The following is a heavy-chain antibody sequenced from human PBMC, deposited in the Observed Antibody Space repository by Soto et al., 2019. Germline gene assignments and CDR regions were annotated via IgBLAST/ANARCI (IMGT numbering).Heavy chain of an antibody. Sequence: GGSLRLSCAASGFTFRDHAMHWVRQTPGKGREWLAIIWNDGSNKYYAGSVKGRFTISRDNSKNTLYLQMNSLRAEDTAVYYCAKLSMLVVFITTPDDWGQGTLVTVST. V-gene: IGHV3-33*06. CDR3: AKLSMLVVFITTPDD. CDR2: IWNDGSNK. CDR1: GFTFRDHA. J-gene: IGHJ4*02. D-gene: IGHD3-22*01.